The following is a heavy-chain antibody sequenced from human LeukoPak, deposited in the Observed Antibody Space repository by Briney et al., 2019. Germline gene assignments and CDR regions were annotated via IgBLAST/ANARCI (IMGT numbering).Heavy chain of an antibody. Sequence: GGSLRLSCTASAFTFSEYWMHWVRQPPGKGLVWVSRITNDGSRTEYADSVKGRFTISRDNAKNTLYLHMASLRPEDTAVYYCARDLGGPDYWGQGTLVTVSS. CDR1: AFTFSEYW. CDR2: ITNDGSRT. V-gene: IGHV3-74*03. J-gene: IGHJ4*02. D-gene: IGHD3-16*01. CDR3: ARDLGGPDY.